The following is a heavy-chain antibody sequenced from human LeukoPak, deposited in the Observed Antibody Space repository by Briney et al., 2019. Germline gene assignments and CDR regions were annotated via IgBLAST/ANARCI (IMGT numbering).Heavy chain of an antibody. V-gene: IGHV1-18*01. D-gene: IGHD5-12*01. CDR2: ISAYNGNT. J-gene: IGHJ4*02. CDR3: ARVRGYDYDFDY. CDR1: GYTFTSYG. Sequence: ASVKVSCKASGYTFTSYGISWVRQAPGQGLEWMGWISAYNGNTNYAQKLQGRVTMTTDTSTSTAYMELSRLRSGDTAVYYCARVRGYDYDFDYWGQGTLVTVSS.